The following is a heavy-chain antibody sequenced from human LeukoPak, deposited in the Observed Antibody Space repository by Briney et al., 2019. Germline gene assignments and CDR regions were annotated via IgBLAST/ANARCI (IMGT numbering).Heavy chain of an antibody. CDR1: GFTFSSYE. V-gene: IGHV3-23*01. J-gene: IGHJ3*02. Sequence: GGSLRLSCAASGFTFSSYEVNWVRQAPGKGLEWVSAISGSGGSTYYADSVKGRFTISRDNSKNTLYLQMNSLRAEDTAVYYCAKSPLGILKSIAARRAFDIWGQGTMVTVSS. CDR2: ISGSGGST. D-gene: IGHD6-6*01. CDR3: AKSPLGILKSIAARRAFDI.